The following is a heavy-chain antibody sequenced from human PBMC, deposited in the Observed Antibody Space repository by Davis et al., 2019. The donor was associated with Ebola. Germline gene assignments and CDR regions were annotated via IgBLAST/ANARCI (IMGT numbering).Heavy chain of an antibody. CDR1: GYSISSGCY. CDR2: IYHSGST. Sequence: MPSETLSLTCTVSGYSISSGCYWGWIRQPPGKGLEWTGSIYHSGSTYYNVSLKSRVTISVDTSKNQFSLRLSSVTAADTAVYYCAREGQSNRAVAVYWGQGTLVTVSS. V-gene: IGHV4-38-2*02. D-gene: IGHD6-19*01. CDR3: AREGQSNRAVAVY. J-gene: IGHJ4*02.